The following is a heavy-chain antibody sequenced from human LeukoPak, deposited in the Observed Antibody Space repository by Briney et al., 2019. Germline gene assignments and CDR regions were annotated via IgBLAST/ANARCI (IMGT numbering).Heavy chain of an antibody. Sequence: SETLFLTCAVSGGSISSGGYSWSWIRQPPGKGLEWIGYIYHSGSTYYNPSLKSRVTISVDRSKNQFSLKLSSVTAADTAVYYCAREVATIGAYYFDYWGQGTLVTVSS. J-gene: IGHJ4*02. V-gene: IGHV4-30-2*01. CDR1: GGSISSGGYS. D-gene: IGHD5-12*01. CDR2: IYHSGST. CDR3: AREVATIGAYYFDY.